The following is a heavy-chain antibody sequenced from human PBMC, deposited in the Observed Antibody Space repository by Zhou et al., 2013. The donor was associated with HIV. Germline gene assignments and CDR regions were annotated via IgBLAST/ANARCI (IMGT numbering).Heavy chain of an antibody. CDR2: INWNGGST. CDR3: ARDRPPYGSGNEQDAFDI. D-gene: IGHD3-10*01. V-gene: IGHV3-20*04. CDR1: GFTFDDYG. Sequence: EVQLVESGGGVVRPGGSLRLSCAASGFTFDDYGMSWVRQAPGKGLEWVSGINWNGGSTGYADSVKGRFTISRDNAKNSLYLQMNSLRAEDTALYYCARDRPPYGSGNEQDAFDIWGQGTMVTVSS. J-gene: IGHJ3*02.